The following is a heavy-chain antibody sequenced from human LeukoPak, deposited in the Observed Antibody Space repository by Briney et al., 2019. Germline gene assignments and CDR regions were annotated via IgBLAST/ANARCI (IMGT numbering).Heavy chain of an antibody. CDR1: GYTFTSSA. V-gene: IGHV1-18*01. D-gene: IGHD6-13*01. J-gene: IGHJ5*02. CDR3: ARFSLGAAAAGFDP. CDR2: ISAYNGDT. Sequence: GASVHGSCKASGYTFTSSAITWVRQAPGQGPEWMAWISAYNGDTRYAQTLQGRVTMTTDTSTSTAYMELRSLRFDDTAVYYCARFSLGAAAAGFDPWGQGTVVTASS.